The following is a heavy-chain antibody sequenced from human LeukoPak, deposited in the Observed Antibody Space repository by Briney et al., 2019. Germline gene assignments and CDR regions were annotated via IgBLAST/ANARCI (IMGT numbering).Heavy chain of an antibody. CDR2: IYHSGST. CDR1: GGSISSGGYS. Sequence: SETLSLTCAVSGGSISSGGYSWSWIRQPPGKGLEWIGYIYHSGSTYYNPSLKSRVTISVDTSKNQFSLKLSSVTAADTAVYYCARRFLEWLPNDYYYYYGMDVWGQGTTVTVSS. CDR3: ARRFLEWLPNDYYYYYGMDV. D-gene: IGHD3-3*01. J-gene: IGHJ6*02. V-gene: IGHV4-30-2*01.